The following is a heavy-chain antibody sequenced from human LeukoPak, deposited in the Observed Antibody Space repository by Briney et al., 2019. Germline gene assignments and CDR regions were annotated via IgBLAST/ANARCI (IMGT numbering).Heavy chain of an antibody. Sequence: GGSLRLSCVASGLIVSSNYMTWVRQAPGKGLEWVSIIYSAGSIDYADSVKGRFTISRDNSKNTVYLQMNNVTGADTAVYYCAREGRGTDAFDIWGQGTVVTVSS. J-gene: IGHJ3*02. V-gene: IGHV3-66*01. D-gene: IGHD3-16*01. CDR2: IYSAGSI. CDR3: AREGRGTDAFDI. CDR1: GLIVSSNY.